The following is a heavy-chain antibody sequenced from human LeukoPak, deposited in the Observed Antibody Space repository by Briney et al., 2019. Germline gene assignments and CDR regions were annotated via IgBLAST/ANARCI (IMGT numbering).Heavy chain of an antibody. D-gene: IGHD3-16*01. Sequence: GGSLRLSCAASGFTVSSNYMSWVRQAPGKWLEWVSVIYSGGSTYYSDSVKGRFTISRDNSKNTLYLQINSLRAEDTAVYYCAREGGDLLGETAPRDYYYYGMDVWGQGTTVTVPS. CDR3: AREGGDLLGETAPRDYYYYGMDV. V-gene: IGHV3-66*01. CDR2: IYSGGST. J-gene: IGHJ6*02. CDR1: GFTVSSNY.